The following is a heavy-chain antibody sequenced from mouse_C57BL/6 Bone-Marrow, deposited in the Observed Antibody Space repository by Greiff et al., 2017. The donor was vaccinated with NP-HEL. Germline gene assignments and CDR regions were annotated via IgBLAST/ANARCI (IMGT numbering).Heavy chain of an antibody. CDR3: TTRIPCYSYAMDY. CDR2: IDPENGDT. D-gene: IGHD2-12*01. Sequence: EVKLMESGAELVRPGASVKLSCTASGFNIKDDYMHWVKQRPEQGLEWIGWIDPENGDTEYASKFQGKATITADTSSNTAYLQLSSLTSEDTAVYYCTTRIPCYSYAMDYWGQGTSVTVSS. J-gene: IGHJ4*01. V-gene: IGHV14-4*01. CDR1: GFNIKDDY.